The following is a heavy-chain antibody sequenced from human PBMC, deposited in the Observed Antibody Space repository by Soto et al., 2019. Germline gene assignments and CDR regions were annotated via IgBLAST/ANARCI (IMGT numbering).Heavy chain of an antibody. V-gene: IGHV1-2*02. D-gene: IGHD3-16*01. J-gene: IGHJ5*02. Sequence: ASVKVSCKASGYTFTVNQIDWLRRAPGQRLQWLGRIDPKSGDTTFAPTFQGRVTMTRDTSTNTAYLELTRLTSDDTAIYYFARRHLHDYIRWCCGPWGLGTLVTGSS. CDR1: GYTFTVNQ. CDR3: ARRHLHDYIRWCCGP. CDR2: IDPKSGDT.